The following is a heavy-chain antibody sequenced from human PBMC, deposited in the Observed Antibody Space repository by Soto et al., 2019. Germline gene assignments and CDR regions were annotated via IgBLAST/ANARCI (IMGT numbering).Heavy chain of an antibody. Sequence: GGSLRLSCAASGFTFSSYDMHWVRQATGKGLEWVSAIGTAGDTYHPGSVKGRFTISRENAKNSLYLQMNSLRAGDTAVYYCARGSYRFGGVIVIHGMDVWGQGTTVTVSS. D-gene: IGHD3-16*02. CDR3: ARGSYRFGGVIVIHGMDV. CDR1: GFTFSSYD. CDR2: IGTAGDT. J-gene: IGHJ6*02. V-gene: IGHV3-13*01.